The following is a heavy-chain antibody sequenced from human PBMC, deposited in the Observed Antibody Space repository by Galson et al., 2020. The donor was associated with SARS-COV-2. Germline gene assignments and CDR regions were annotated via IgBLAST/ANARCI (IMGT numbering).Heavy chain of an antibody. V-gene: IGHV1-69*13. CDR2: IIPIFGTA. Sequence: SVKVSCKASGGTFSSYAISWVRQAPGQGLEWMGGIIPIFGTANYAQKFQGRVTITADESTSTAYMELSSLRSEDTAVYYCARGKGDDYGDYYAFDIWGQGTMVTVSS. CDR1: GGTFSSYA. J-gene: IGHJ3*02. D-gene: IGHD4-17*01. CDR3: ARGKGDDYGDYYAFDI.